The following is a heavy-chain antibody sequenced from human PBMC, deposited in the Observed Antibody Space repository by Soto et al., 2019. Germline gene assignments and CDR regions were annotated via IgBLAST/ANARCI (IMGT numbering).Heavy chain of an antibody. D-gene: IGHD3-22*01. V-gene: IGHV3-35*01. CDR3: LSSAKTSHYYYDSSGYYARPNYYYYGMDV. CDR1: GFTFSNSD. J-gene: IGHJ6*02. CDR2: VSWNGSRT. Sequence: PGGSLRLSCAASGFTFSNSDMNWVHQAPGKGLEWVSGVSWNGSRTHYADSVKGRFIISRDNSRNTLYLQTNSPRAEDTAVYYFLSSAKTSHYYYDSSGYYARPNYYYYGMDVWGQGTMVTVSS.